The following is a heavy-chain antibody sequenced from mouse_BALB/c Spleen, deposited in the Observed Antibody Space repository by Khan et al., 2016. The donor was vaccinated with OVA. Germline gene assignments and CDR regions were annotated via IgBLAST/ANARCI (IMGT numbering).Heavy chain of an antibody. CDR2: ILGYGST. CDR1: GFSLPSYG. J-gene: IGHJ4*01. V-gene: IGHV2-3*01. D-gene: IGHD1-1*01. CDR3: AKFTPDYYSMDY. Sequence: VKLHQSGPGLVAPSQSLSITCTVTGFSLPSYGVSWVRQPPGKDLEWLGVILGYGSTNYHSALISRLIISKDNSKSQVFLKLNSLQTDDTVTYYCAKFTPDYYSMDYWGQGTSVTVSS.